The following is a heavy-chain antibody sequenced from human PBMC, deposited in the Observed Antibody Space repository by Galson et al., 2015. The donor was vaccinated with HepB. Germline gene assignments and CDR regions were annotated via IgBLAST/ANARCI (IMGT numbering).Heavy chain of an antibody. CDR1: GFTFSDNA. Sequence: SLRLSCAASGFTFSDNAMHWVRQAPGKGLEWVAFISYDASRKSYADSVKGRFTISRDNSKTTLYLQMNSLRAEDTAVYYCAEDYASQYTLDHWGQGTLVTVPS. CDR2: ISYDASRK. J-gene: IGHJ4*02. CDR3: AEDYASQYTLDH. D-gene: IGHD3-16*01. V-gene: IGHV3-30*18.